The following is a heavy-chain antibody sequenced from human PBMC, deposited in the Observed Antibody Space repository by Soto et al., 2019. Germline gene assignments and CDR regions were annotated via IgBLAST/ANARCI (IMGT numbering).Heavy chain of an antibody. Sequence: SRWGMNRVRKAPGKGQERFSSISSSSTYISYADSVKGRFTTSRHNAKTSLYLQMNSLRAEDTAVYYCATDSEVGATRSGYYYSGMDVSRQRTTVTVSS. CDR3: ATDSEVGATRSGYYYSGMDV. CDR2: ISSSSTYI. J-gene: IGHJ6*02. V-gene: IGHV3-21*01. D-gene: IGHD1-26*01. CDR1: SRWG.